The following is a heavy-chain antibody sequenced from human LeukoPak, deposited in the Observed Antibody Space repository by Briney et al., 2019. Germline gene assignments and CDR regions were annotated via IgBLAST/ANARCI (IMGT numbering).Heavy chain of an antibody. CDR3: ARKGAVTAGY. Sequence: GGSLRLSCVVSGFTFSSYEMNWVRQAPGKGLEWVSYISSSGSTIYYADSVKGRFTISRDNAKNSLYLQMNSLRAEDTAVHYCARKGAVTAGYWSQGTLATVSS. D-gene: IGHD4-11*01. CDR1: GFTFSSYE. CDR2: ISSSGSTI. J-gene: IGHJ4*02. V-gene: IGHV3-48*03.